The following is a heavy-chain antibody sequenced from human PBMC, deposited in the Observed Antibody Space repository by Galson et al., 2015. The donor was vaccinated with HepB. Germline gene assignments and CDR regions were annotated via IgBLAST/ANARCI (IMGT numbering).Heavy chain of an antibody. D-gene: IGHD3-3*01. V-gene: IGHV3-7*03. CDR3: ASPYDLWSGYYPLTDYYYYMDV. CDR2: IKQDGSEK. Sequence: SLRLSCAASGFTFSSYWMSWVRQAPGKGLEWVANIKQDGSEKYYVDSVKGRFTIARDNAKNSLYLQMNSLRAEDTAVYYCASPYDLWSGYYPLTDYYYYMDVWGKGTTVTVSS. J-gene: IGHJ6*03. CDR1: GFTFSSYW.